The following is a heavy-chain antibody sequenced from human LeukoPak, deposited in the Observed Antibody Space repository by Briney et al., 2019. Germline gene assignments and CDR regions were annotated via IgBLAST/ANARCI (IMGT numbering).Heavy chain of an antibody. Sequence: GRSLRLSCAASGFTFDDYAMHWVRQAPGKGLEWVSSISWNSDNIGYADSVKGRFTISRDNAKNSLYLQMNSLRAEDTAVYYCARDIYYDSSGYYGSVYWGQGTLVTVSS. V-gene: IGHV3-9*01. CDR2: ISWNSDNI. CDR3: ARDIYYDSSGYYGSVY. CDR1: GFTFDDYA. D-gene: IGHD3-22*01. J-gene: IGHJ4*02.